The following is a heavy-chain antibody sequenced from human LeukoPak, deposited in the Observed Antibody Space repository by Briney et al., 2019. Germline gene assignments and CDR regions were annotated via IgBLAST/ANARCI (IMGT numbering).Heavy chain of an antibody. CDR3: ARDKNSGECVSNSCYGVWPLDI. J-gene: IGHJ3*02. V-gene: IGHV1-69*05. D-gene: IGHD2-2*01. Sequence: ASVKVSCKASGGTFSINAITWVRQAPGQGLEWMGGIIPMSETPKYTQKFQGRVTIATDESTNTAYMELCSLRSEDTAVYYCARDKNSGECVSNSCYGVWPLDIWGQRTMVTVSS. CDR1: GGTFSINA. CDR2: IIPMSETP.